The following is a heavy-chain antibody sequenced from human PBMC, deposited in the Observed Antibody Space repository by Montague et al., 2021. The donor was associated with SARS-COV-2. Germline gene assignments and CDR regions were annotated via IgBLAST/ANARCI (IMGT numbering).Heavy chain of an antibody. CDR3: ARYGSYFEH. Sequence: SETLSLTCTVSGGSIRSYYWSWIWQTPGKGLEWIGYIYYDWSTNYNPSLKSRVTMSVDSSKNQFSLRLSSVTAADTAVYYCARYGSYFEHWGQGTLVTVSS. J-gene: IGHJ4*02. V-gene: IGHV4-59*03. CDR1: GGSIRSYY. CDR2: IYYDWST. D-gene: IGHD1-26*01.